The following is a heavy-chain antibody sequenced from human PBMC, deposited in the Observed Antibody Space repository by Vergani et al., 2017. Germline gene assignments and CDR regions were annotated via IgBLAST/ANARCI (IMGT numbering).Heavy chain of an antibody. D-gene: IGHD3-9*01. Sequence: EVQLVESGGGLVQPGGSLRLSCAASGFTVSSNYMSWVRQAPGKGLEWVSVIYSGGSTYYADSVKGRFTISRDNSKNTLYLQMNSLRAEDTAVYYCARNRNYDILTGYYPMDYWGQGTLVTVSS. J-gene: IGHJ4*02. CDR3: ARNRNYDILTGYYPMDY. CDR1: GFTVSSNY. CDR2: IYSGGST. V-gene: IGHV3-66*01.